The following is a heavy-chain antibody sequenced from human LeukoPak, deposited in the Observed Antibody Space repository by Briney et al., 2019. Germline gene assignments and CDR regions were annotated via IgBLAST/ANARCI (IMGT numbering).Heavy chain of an antibody. CDR3: AKDLSPYCSSTSCYRTG. CDR2: ISGSGGST. CDR1: GFTGFTFTNYG. Sequence: GGSLRLSCAASGFTGFTFTNYGMNWVRQAPGKGLEWVSAISGSGGSTYYADSVKGRFTISRDNSKNTLYLQMNSLRAEDTAVYYCAKDLSPYCSSTSCYRTGWGQGTLVTVSS. J-gene: IGHJ4*02. D-gene: IGHD2-2*02. V-gene: IGHV3-23*01.